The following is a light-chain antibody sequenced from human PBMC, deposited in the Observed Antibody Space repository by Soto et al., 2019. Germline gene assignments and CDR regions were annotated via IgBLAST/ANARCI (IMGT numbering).Light chain of an antibody. Sequence: QAVVTQEPSLTVSPGGTVTLTCGSSTGAVTSGHYPHWFQQKPGQAPRTLIYDTSIKHSWTPARFSGSLLGGKAALTLSGAQPEDDADYYCLVIYTGVGEVFGTGTKLTVL. CDR1: TGAVTSGHY. CDR2: DTS. CDR3: LVIYTGVGEV. J-gene: IGLJ1*01. V-gene: IGLV7-46*01.